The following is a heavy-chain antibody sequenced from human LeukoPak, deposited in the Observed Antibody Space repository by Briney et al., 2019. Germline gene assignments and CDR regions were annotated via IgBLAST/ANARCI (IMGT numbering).Heavy chain of an antibody. V-gene: IGHV3-64*01. CDR1: GFTFSTYT. Sequence: TGGSLRLSCAASGFTFSTYTMHWVRQAPGKGLEYVSTISSNGGSTYYANSVKGRFTISRDNSKNTMYLEMGSLRAEDMVVYYCVRDHYPYVGDAHFDYWGQGTLVTVSS. D-gene: IGHD1-26*01. J-gene: IGHJ4*02. CDR3: VRDHYPYVGDAHFDY. CDR2: ISSNGGST.